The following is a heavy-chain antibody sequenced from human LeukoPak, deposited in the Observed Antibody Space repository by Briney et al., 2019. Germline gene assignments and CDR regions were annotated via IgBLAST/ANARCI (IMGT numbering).Heavy chain of an antibody. CDR2: INSDGSST. V-gene: IGHV3-74*01. J-gene: IGHJ3*02. D-gene: IGHD2-8*01. CDR1: GFTFSSYW. Sequence: GGSLRLSCAASGFTFSSYWMHWVRQAPGKGLVWVSRINSDGSSTSYADSVKGRFTISRDNAKNTLNLQMKSLRAEDTAVYYCARLGQPLSAFDIWGPGTMVTVSS. CDR3: ARLGQPLSAFDI.